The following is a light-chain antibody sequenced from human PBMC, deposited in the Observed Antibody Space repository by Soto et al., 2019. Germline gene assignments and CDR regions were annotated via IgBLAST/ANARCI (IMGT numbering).Light chain of an antibody. CDR2: SDT. J-gene: IGLJ2*01. CDR1: NSNIGSNY. Sequence: QSVLTQPPSASGTPGQRVSISCSGTNSNIGSNYVYWYQQLPGTAPQLLIYSDTQRPSGVPDRFSGSKSGTSASLAISGLRSEDEADYYCSSYTSSTTLGVLFGGGTKVTVL. CDR3: SSYTSSTTLGVL. V-gene: IGLV1-47*02.